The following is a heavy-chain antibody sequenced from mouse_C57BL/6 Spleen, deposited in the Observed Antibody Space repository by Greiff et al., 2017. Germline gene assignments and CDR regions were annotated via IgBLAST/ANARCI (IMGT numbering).Heavy chain of an antibody. D-gene: IGHD1-1*01. CDR1: GYTFTSYW. CDR3: ARDYGSSHWYCDV. J-gene: IGHJ1*03. CDR2: IHPNSGST. Sequence: IQLQQPGAELVKPGASVKLSCKASGYTFTSYWMHWVKQRPGQGLEWIGMIHPNSGSTNYNEKFKSKATLTVDKSSSTAYMQLSSLTSEDSAVYYCARDYGSSHWYCDVWGTGTTVTVSS. V-gene: IGHV1-64*01.